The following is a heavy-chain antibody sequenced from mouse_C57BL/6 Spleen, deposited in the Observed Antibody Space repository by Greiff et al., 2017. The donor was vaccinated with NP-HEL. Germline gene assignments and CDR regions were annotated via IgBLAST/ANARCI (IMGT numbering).Heavy chain of an antibody. V-gene: IGHV5-15*01. CDR2: LRHFSSRL. J-gene: IGHJ2*01. CDR1: GFTFRDYR. D-gene: IGHD4-1*01. CDR3: ARRSWEGYFDY. Sequence: EVKLMESGGGLVQPGGSLKLSCAASGFTFRDYRLAWVRQAPRKVPAFVAFLRHFSSRLYYAAPVPCLFPLSRENAKNTLYLEMSSLRSGDTAMYYCARRSWEGYFDYWGQGTTLTVSS.